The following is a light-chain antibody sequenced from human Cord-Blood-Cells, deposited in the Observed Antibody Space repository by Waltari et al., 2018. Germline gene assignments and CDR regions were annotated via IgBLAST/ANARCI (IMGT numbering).Light chain of an antibody. CDR1: SSDVGGYNY. CDR3: SSYTSSSNWV. Sequence: QSALTQPASVSGSPGQSITISCTGTSSDVGGYNYVSWYQQHPGKAPKLMIYDVSKRPSGVCNRFACPKAGNTASLTISGLQAEDEADYYCSSYTSSSNWVFGGGTKLTVL. J-gene: IGLJ3*02. V-gene: IGLV2-14*01. CDR2: DVS.